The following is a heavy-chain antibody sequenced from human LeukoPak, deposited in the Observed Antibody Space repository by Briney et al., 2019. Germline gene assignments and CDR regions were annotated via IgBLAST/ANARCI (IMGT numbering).Heavy chain of an antibody. J-gene: IGHJ5*02. CDR1: GFTFNNYL. Sequence: GGSLRLSCTASGFTFNNYLMSWVRQAPGKGPEWVSVLFTGGAGALYADSVRGRFTISGDTSKTTLYLQMNGLRAEDTAVYYCAKECDYSPGHRFDLWGRGTLVTVSS. D-gene: IGHD3-10*01. CDR2: LFTGGAGA. CDR3: AKECDYSPGHRFDL. V-gene: IGHV3-23*03.